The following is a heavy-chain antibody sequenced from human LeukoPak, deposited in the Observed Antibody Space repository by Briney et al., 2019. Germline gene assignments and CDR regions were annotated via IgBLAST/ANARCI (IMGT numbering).Heavy chain of an antibody. D-gene: IGHD3-3*01. Sequence: GASVNVSCKASGYTFTSYGISCVRQAPGQGVEWMGWVSAYIGNTNYAQKLQGRVTMTTDTSTTTAYMELRSLKSDDTAVYYCARQMLEWSSGHNYYHYYYMDVWGKGTSVTVSS. CDR1: GYTFTSYG. CDR3: ARQMLEWSSGHNYYHYYYMDV. CDR2: VSAYIGNT. J-gene: IGHJ6*03. V-gene: IGHV1-18*01.